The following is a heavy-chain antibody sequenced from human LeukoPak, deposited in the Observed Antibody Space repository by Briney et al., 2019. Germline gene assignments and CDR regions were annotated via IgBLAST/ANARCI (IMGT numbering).Heavy chain of an antibody. V-gene: IGHV3-30*04. CDR2: ISYDGSNK. D-gene: IGHD6-13*01. CDR3: ARDNSAAAAFDY. CDR1: GFTFSSYA. J-gene: IGHJ4*02. Sequence: SGGSLRLSCAASGFTFSSYAMHWVRQAPGKGLEWVAVISYDGSNKYYADSVKGRFTISRDNSKNTLYLQMNSLRAEDTAVYYCARDNSAAAAFDYWGQGTLGTVSA.